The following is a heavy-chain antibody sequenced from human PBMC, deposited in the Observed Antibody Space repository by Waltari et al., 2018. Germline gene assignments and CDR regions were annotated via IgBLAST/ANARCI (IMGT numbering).Heavy chain of an antibody. CDR3: TRGVRLEAAWVSYNWFDT. D-gene: IGHD3-16*01. CDR2: ISNSGSFV. Sequence: QLVDSGGGLVKPGGSRRLSCSASGFIFSSSIMPWVRQDPGKGLEWVSSISNSGSFVYYGDSVKGRFTISRDNAKNSLSLQMNNLRVEDTAVYYCTRGVRLEAAWVSYNWFDTWGQGTLVTVSS. J-gene: IGHJ5*02. V-gene: IGHV3-21*01. CDR1: GFIFSSSI.